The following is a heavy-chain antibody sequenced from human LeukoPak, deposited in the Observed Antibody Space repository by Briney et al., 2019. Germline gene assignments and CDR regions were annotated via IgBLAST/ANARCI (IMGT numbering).Heavy chain of an antibody. D-gene: IGHD3-16*02. V-gene: IGHV3-23*01. CDR3: AKDGPQVSAMDV. CDR2: ISVSGGST. J-gene: IGHJ6*02. Sequence: GGSLTLSCAASGFTFSSYAMSWVRQPPGNGLEWVSAISVSGGSTYYANSVKGRFTISRDNSKNTLYLQMNSLRGEDTAVYYCAKDGPQVSAMDVWGQGTTVTVSS. CDR1: GFTFSSYA.